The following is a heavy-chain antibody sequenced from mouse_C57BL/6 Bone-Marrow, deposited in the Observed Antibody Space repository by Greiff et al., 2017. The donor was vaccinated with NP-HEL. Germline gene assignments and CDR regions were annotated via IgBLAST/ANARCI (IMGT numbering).Heavy chain of an antibody. CDR1: GFSLTSYG. CDR2: IWSGGST. Sequence: VQLQQSGPGLVQPSQSLSITCTVSGFSLTSYGVHWVRQSPGKGLEWLGVIWSGGSTDYNAAFISRLSISKDNSKSQVFFKMNSLQADDTAIYYCASPITTGRDYAMDYWGQGTSVTVSS. CDR3: ASPITTGRDYAMDY. J-gene: IGHJ4*01. D-gene: IGHD1-1*01. V-gene: IGHV2-2*01.